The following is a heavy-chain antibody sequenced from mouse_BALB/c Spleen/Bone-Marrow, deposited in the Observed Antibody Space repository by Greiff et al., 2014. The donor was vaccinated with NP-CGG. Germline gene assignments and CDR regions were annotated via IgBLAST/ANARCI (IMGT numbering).Heavy chain of an antibody. Sequence: DLVKPGASVKLSCKASGYTFTNYWINWIKQRPGQGLEWIGRIAPGSGSTYYNEMFKGKTTLTVDTPSSTAYIQHSSLSSEDSDVYFCARERYGYDGWYFDVWGAGTTVTVSS. J-gene: IGHJ1*01. CDR2: IAPGSGST. CDR3: ARERYGYDGWYFDV. V-gene: IGHV1S41*01. CDR1: GYTFTNYW. D-gene: IGHD2-2*01.